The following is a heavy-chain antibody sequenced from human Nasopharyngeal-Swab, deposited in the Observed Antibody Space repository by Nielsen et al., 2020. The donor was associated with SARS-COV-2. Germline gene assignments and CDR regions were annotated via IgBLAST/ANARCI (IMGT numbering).Heavy chain of an antibody. CDR1: GFTFSSYS. CDR2: ISSSSSYI. D-gene: IGHD3-3*01. V-gene: IGHV3-21*01. Sequence: GESMKISCAASGFTFSSYSMNWVRQAPGKGLEWVSSISSSSSYIYYADSVKGRFTISRDNAKNSLYLQMNSLRAEDTAVYYCAKDIGAGIDYWGQGTLVTVSS. CDR3: AKDIGAGIDY. J-gene: IGHJ4*02.